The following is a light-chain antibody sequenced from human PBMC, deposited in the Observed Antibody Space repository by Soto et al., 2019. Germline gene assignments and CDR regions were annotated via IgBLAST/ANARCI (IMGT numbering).Light chain of an antibody. CDR2: NDN. CDR3: AAWDVSLNGHYA. V-gene: IGLV1-44*01. Sequence: QSVLTQPPSVSGTPGQRVTISCSGSFSNIGSSSVNWYQQFPGTAPKLLMYNDNQWPSGVPDRFSGSRSVTSASLAIRGLQSEDEDDYFCAAWDVSLNGHYAFGTGTKVTVL. J-gene: IGLJ1*01. CDR1: FSNIGSSS.